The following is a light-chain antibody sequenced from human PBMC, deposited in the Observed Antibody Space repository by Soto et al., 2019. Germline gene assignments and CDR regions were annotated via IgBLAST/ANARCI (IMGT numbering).Light chain of an antibody. V-gene: IGKV1-39*01. CDR1: ETIKTY. CDR2: AAS. Sequence: DIQMTQSPSSLSASVGDRVTVTCRASETIKTYLNWYRHKPGKGPELLIYAASTLQSGVPSRFSGSGSGTDFTLTISSLQPEDSATYYCQQTFVTPPWTFGQGTKVEIK. CDR3: QQTFVTPPWT. J-gene: IGKJ1*01.